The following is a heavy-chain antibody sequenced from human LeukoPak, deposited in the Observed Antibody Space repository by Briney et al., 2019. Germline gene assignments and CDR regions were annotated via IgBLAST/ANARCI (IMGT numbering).Heavy chain of an antibody. V-gene: IGHV3-15*01. CDR3: ARAYCGGGFCYSGFDF. CDR2: IKSKTDGGTT. Sequence: GGSLRLSCAASGFTFNNAWMSWVRQAPGKGLEWVGRIKSKTDGGTTDYAAPVKGRFTISRDDSKNTLYLQMNSLRDEDTAVYYCARAYCGGGFCYSGFDFWGQGSLVTVSS. CDR1: GFTFNNAW. D-gene: IGHD2-15*01. J-gene: IGHJ4*02.